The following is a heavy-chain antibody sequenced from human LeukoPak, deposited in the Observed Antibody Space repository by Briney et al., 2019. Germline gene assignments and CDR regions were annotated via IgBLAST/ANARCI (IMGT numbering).Heavy chain of an antibody. V-gene: IGHV3-15*01. CDR1: GFIFNNAW. Sequence: PGGSLRLSCAASGFIFNNAWMSWVRQSPGKGLEWVGRIKSKTDGGTADYAAPVKGRFTISRDDSKNTAYLQMNSLKTEDTAVYYCTRHNMEWGISSSWSFRYYYYYMDVWGKGTTVTISS. J-gene: IGHJ6*03. D-gene: IGHD6-13*01. CDR2: IKSKTDGGTA. CDR3: TRHNMEWGISSSWSFRYYYYYMDV.